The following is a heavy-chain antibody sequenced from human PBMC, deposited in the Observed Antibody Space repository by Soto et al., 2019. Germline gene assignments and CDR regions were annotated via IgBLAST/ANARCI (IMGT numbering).Heavy chain of an antibody. CDR2: IYYSGST. J-gene: IGHJ6*02. D-gene: IGHD6-19*01. CDR3: ARDRGAVAGADYYGMDV. Sequence: PSETLSLTCTVSGGSISSYYWSWIRQPPGKGLEWIGYIYYSGSTYYNPSLKSRVTISVDTSKNQFSLKLSSVTAADTAVYYCARDRGAVAGADYYGMDVWGQGTTVTVSS. CDR1: GGSISSYY. V-gene: IGHV4-59*01.